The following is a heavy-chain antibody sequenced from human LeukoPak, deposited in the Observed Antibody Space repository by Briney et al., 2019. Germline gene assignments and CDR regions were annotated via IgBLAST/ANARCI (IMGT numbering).Heavy chain of an antibody. V-gene: IGHV3-53*01. CDR3: ARERSISSRIFDY. J-gene: IGHJ4*02. D-gene: IGHD6-13*01. CDR2: IFIGGTT. CDR1: GGSISSYY. Sequence: PLETLSLTCSVSGGSISSYYWSWVRQAPGKGLEWASVIFIGGTTYYADPVKGRFTISRDNSKNTLYLQMNSLRAEDTAVYYCARERSISSRIFDYWGQGTLVTVSS.